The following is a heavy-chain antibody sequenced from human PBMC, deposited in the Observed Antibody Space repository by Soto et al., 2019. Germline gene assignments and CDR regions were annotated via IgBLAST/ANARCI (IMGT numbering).Heavy chain of an antibody. J-gene: IGHJ4*02. D-gene: IGHD2-15*01. V-gene: IGHV4-39*01. CDR3: GKVLIGATRHADVDS. Sequence: SETLSLTCSVSGVSLNSGHYYWVWVSHSPGKGLAWIASVYYDESTYYNPSLKSRVTISIDKPRNQFSLTLKSVTAADTAVYYCGKVLIGATRHADVDSWGQGARVTVSS. CDR1: GVSLNSGHYY. CDR2: VYYDEST.